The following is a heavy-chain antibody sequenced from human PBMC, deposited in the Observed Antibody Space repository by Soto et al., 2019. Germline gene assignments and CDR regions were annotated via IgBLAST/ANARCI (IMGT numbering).Heavy chain of an antibody. CDR2: IYDSGKT. CDR1: GYSISSGYY. CDR3: ARDRYCTSSSCKGFDY. D-gene: IGHD2-2*01. V-gene: IGHV4-38-2*02. Sequence: SESLSLTCAVSGYSISSGYYWGWIRQPPGKGLEWIGSIYDSGKTYYNPSLKSRVTISVDTSKNQFSLKLSSVTAADAAMYYCARDRYCTSSSCKGFDYWGQGTLVTVSS. J-gene: IGHJ4*02.